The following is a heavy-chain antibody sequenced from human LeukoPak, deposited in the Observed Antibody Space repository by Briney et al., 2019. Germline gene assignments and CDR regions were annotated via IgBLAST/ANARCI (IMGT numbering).Heavy chain of an antibody. CDR1: GGSISSYY. D-gene: IGHD1-26*01. Sequence: PSETLSLTCTVSGGSISSYYWSWIRQPPGKGLEWIGYIYYSGSTNYNPSLKSRVTISVDTSKNQFSLKLSSVTAADTAVYYCASRLGPSIVDIDYWGQGTLVTVSS. V-gene: IGHV4-59*08. CDR2: IYYSGST. J-gene: IGHJ4*02. CDR3: ASRLGPSIVDIDY.